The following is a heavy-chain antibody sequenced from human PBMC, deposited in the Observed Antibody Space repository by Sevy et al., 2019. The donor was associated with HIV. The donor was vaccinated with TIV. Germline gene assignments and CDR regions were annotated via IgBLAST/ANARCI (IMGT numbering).Heavy chain of an antibody. CDR2: INPNSGGT. Sequence: ASVKVSCKASGYTFTGYYMHWVRQAPGQGLEWMGRINPNSGGTNYAQKFQGRVTMTRDTSISTAYMGLCRLRSDDTTVYYCARAIIIMAHIGSFPFDYWGQGTLVTVSS. J-gene: IGHJ4*02. CDR3: ARAIIIMAHIGSFPFDY. V-gene: IGHV1-2*06. CDR1: GYTFTGYY. D-gene: IGHD3-10*01.